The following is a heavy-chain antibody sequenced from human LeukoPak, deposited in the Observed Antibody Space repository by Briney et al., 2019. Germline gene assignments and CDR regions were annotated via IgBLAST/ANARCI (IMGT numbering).Heavy chain of an antibody. J-gene: IGHJ4*02. CDR2: IYYSGST. Sequence: PSETLSLTCTVSGGSISSYYWSWIRQPPGKGLEWIGYIYYSGSTNYNPSLKGRVTISVDTSKNQFSLKLSSVTAADTAVYYCARIKSGLIDYWGQGTLVTVSS. V-gene: IGHV4-59*08. CDR3: ARIKSGLIDY. CDR1: GGSISSYY. D-gene: IGHD3-22*01.